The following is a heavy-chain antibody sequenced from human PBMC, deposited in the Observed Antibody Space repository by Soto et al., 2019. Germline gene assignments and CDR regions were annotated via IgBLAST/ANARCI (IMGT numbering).Heavy chain of an antibody. CDR1: GFTFSSYA. V-gene: IGHV3-23*01. J-gene: IGHJ4*02. Sequence: EVQLLESGGGLVQPGGSLRLSCAASGFTFSSYAMSWVRQAPGKGLEWVSAISGSGGSTYYADSVKGRFTISRDNSKNTLYLQMNSLRAEDTAVYYCAKENTVNCSGGSCYAQFDYWGQGTLVTVSS. D-gene: IGHD2-15*01. CDR2: ISGSGGST. CDR3: AKENTVNCSGGSCYAQFDY.